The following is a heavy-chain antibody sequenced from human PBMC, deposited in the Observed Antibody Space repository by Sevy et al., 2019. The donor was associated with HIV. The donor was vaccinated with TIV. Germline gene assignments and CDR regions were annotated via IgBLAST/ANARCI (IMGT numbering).Heavy chain of an antibody. J-gene: IGHJ3*02. CDR1: GFTLSGYS. CDR3: ARDFLTGHRREAFDI. V-gene: IGHV3-21*06. Sequence: GGSLRLSCAASGFTLSGYSISWVRQAPGKGLEWFSSVTPGTDIYYGDSVRGRFTASRDNAKNSVYLQMNSLRDEDTAVACCARDFLTGHRREAFDIWGQGTKVTVSS. CDR2: VTPGTDI. D-gene: IGHD7-27*01.